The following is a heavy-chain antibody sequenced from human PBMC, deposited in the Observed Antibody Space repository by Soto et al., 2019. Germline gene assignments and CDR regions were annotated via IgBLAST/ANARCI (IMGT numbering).Heavy chain of an antibody. CDR2: IYSGDNP. D-gene: IGHD5-12*01. Sequence: EVQLVESGGGLVQPGGSLRLSCAASGFTVNRNHIAWVRQAPGKGLEWVSVIYSGDNPEYADSVKGRFTISRHNSKNLLFLQMDRLSVEDTAVYYCVGNQDGYNDRYYGSWGQGTLVSVSS. CDR3: VGNQDGYNDRYYGS. V-gene: IGHV3-53*04. J-gene: IGHJ4*02. CDR1: GFTVNRNH.